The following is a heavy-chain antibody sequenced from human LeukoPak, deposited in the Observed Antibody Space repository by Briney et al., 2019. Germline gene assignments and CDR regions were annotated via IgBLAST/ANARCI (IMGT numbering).Heavy chain of an antibody. Sequence: GASVKVSCKASGYTFTSYDIIWVRQATGQGLEGMGWMNPNSGNTGYAQKFQGRVTMTKNTSITTAYMELSSLRSEDTAVYYCARGRWVPEGYYNYYYMDVWGKGTTVTVSS. CDR1: GYTFTSYD. V-gene: IGHV1-8*01. J-gene: IGHJ6*03. CDR3: ARGRWVPEGYYNYYYMDV. D-gene: IGHD1-14*01. CDR2: MNPNSGNT.